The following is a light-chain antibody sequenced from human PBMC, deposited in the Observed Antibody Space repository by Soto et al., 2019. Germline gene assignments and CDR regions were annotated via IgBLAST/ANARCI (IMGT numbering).Light chain of an antibody. CDR2: EAS. CDR1: QSIYKY. CDR3: QRYVSPWT. J-gene: IGKJ1*01. V-gene: IGKV1-5*03. Sequence: DIQMSQSPSTLSAEVGDRVTITCRASQSIYKYLAWYQQRPGKAPKLLIYEASILETGVPSRFSGSGSGAEFTLTISSLQPEDSATYFCQRYVSPWTFGQGTKVEIK.